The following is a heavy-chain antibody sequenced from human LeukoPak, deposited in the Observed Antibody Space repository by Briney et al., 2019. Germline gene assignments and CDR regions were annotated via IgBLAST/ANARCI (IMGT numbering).Heavy chain of an antibody. J-gene: IGHJ5*02. Sequence: VASVKVSCKASGGTFSSYAISWVRQAPGQGLKWMGGIIPIFGTANYAQKFQGRVTITADESTSTAYMELSSLRSEDTAVYYCARYGSGSYYLGPRTNWFDPWGQGTLVTVSS. CDR1: GGTFSSYA. V-gene: IGHV1-69*13. CDR3: ARYGSGSYYLGPRTNWFDP. D-gene: IGHD3-10*01. CDR2: IIPIFGTA.